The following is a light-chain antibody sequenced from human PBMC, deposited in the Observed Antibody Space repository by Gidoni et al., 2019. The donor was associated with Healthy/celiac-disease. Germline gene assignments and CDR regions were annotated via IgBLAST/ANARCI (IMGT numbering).Light chain of an antibody. CDR2: LGS. J-gene: IGKJ2*01. CDR1: QSLLHSNGYNS. Sequence: ESVRTQSPLSLPVTPGEPASISCRSSQSLLHSNGYNSLDWYLQKPGQSPPLLIYLGSTRASGVPDRFSGSGSGTDFTLKISRVEAEDVGVYYCMQSLQTPQYTFGQGTKLEIK. CDR3: MQSLQTPQYT. V-gene: IGKV2-28*01.